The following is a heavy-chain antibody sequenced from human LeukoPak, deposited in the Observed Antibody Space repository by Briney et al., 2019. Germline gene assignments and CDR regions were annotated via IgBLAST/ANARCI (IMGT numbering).Heavy chain of an antibody. J-gene: IGHJ6*03. D-gene: IGHD3-22*01. CDR1: GGSISSGSYY. CDR2: IYTSGST. V-gene: IGHV4-61*02. CDR3: AEFRTDRNYYMDV. Sequence: PSQTLSLTCTVSGGSISSGSYYWSWLRQPAGKGLEWLGRIYTSGSTNYNPSLKSRVTISVDTSKNQFSLKLSSVTAADTAVYYCAEFRTDRNYYMDVWGKGTTVTVSS.